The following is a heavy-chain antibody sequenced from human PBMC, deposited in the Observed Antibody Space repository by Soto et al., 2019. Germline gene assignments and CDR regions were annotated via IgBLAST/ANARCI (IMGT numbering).Heavy chain of an antibody. CDR1: GYTFTSYD. J-gene: IGHJ4*02. V-gene: IGHV1-8*01. CDR2: MNPNSGNT. CDR3: ASGLRRYSSGWYDSDY. Sequence: QVQLVQSGAEVKKPGASVKVSCKASGYTFTSYDINWVRQATGQGLEWMGWMNPNSGNTGYAQKFQGRVTMTRNTSISTAYMELSSLRSEDTAVYYCASGLRRYSSGWYDSDYWGQGTLVTVSS. D-gene: IGHD6-19*01.